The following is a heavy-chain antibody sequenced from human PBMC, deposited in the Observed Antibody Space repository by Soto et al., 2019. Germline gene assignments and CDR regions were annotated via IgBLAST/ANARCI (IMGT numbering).Heavy chain of an antibody. J-gene: IGHJ4*02. CDR3: ARVGVVSSSWYLSYLR. CDR1: GFTFSDYY. D-gene: IGHD6-13*01. CDR2: ISSSGSTI. V-gene: IGHV3-11*01. Sequence: GGSLRLSCAAFGFTFSDYYMSWIRQAPGKGLEWVSYISSSGSTIYYADSVKGRFTISRDNAKNSLYLQMNSLRAEDTAVYYCARVGVVSSSWYLSYLRWGQGTLVTVSS.